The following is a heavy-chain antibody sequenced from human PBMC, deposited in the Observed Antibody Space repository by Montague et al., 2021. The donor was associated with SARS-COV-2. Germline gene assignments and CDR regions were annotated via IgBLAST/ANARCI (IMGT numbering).Heavy chain of an antibody. CDR3: ARDEIVLQEVTKGMDV. V-gene: IGHV4-39*07. Sequence: SETLSLTCTVSGGPISSSNYYWGWIRQPPGKGLEWIGNMYYSGSTYYNPSLKSRVTISIDTSKNLFSLKLSSVTAADTAVYYCARDEIVLQEVTKGMDVWGQGTTVTDPS. J-gene: IGHJ6*02. D-gene: IGHD3-10*01. CDR1: GGPISSSNYY. CDR2: MYYSGST.